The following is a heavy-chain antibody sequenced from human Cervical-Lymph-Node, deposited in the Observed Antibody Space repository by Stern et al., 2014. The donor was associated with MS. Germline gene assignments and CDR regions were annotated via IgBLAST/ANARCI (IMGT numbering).Heavy chain of an antibody. CDR1: GYSFTTYW. Sequence: VQLVQSGAEMKKPGESLKISCKGYGYSFTTYWIGWVRQMPGKGLEWMGMIYPGNSDTRYSPSFQGQVTISADKSISTAYLQWNSLKASDTAMYYCARHSVSSVGGMDVWGQGTTGTGS. V-gene: IGHV5-51*01. J-gene: IGHJ6*02. CDR2: IYPGNSDT. D-gene: IGHD3-16*02. CDR3: ARHSVSSVGGMDV.